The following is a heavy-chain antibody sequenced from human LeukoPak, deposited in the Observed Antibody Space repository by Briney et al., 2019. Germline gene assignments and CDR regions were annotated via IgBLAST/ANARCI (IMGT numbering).Heavy chain of an antibody. D-gene: IGHD2-2*01. V-gene: IGHV4-28*05. Sequence: SDTLSLTCAVSGYSISSGNWWGWIRQPPGKGLEWIGYIHYSGSIYYNPSLKSRVTMSVDTSKNQFSLKLSSVTAVDTAVYYCARSGCSSTSCYSPLYYYMDVWGKGTTATVSS. CDR1: GYSISSGNW. J-gene: IGHJ6*03. CDR3: ARSGCSSTSCYSPLYYYMDV. CDR2: IHYSGSI.